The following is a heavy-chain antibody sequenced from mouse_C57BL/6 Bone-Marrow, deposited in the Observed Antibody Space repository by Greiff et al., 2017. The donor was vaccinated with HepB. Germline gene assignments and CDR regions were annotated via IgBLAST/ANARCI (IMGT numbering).Heavy chain of an antibody. J-gene: IGHJ2*01. D-gene: IGHD1-1*01. V-gene: IGHV1-26*01. CDR2: INPNNGGT. CDR1: GYTFTDYY. Sequence: EVQLQQSGPELVKPGASVKISCKASGYTFTDYYMNWVKQSHGKSLEWIGDINPNNGGTSYNQKFKGKATLTVDKSSSTAYMGLRSLTSEDSAVYYCTRTHYYGSSYLSFDYWGQGTTLTVSS. CDR3: TRTHYYGSSYLSFDY.